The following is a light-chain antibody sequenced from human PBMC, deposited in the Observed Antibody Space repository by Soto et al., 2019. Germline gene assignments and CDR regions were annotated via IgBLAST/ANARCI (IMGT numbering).Light chain of an antibody. J-gene: IGKJ1*01. Sequence: DIQMTQSPSTLSASVGDRVTITCRASQSISSWLAWYQQKPGKAPKLLIYDAPSLESGVPSRFSGSGSGTAFTLTISSLQPDDFATYYCQQYNSYSPWTFGQGTKVEIK. CDR2: DAP. CDR1: QSISSW. CDR3: QQYNSYSPWT. V-gene: IGKV1-5*01.